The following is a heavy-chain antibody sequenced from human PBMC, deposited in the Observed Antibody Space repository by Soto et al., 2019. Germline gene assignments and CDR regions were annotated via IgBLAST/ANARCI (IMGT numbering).Heavy chain of an antibody. CDR1: GGSISSGGYS. V-gene: IGHV4-30-2*01. CDR2: IYHSGST. D-gene: IGHD4-17*01. CDR3: ARDPGYYGDANWYFDL. Sequence: QLQLQESGSGLVKPSQTLSLTCAVSGGSISSGGYSWSWIRQPLGKGLEWIGYIYHSGSTYYNPSLKSRVTISVDRSKNQFSLKLSSVTAADTAVYYCARDPGYYGDANWYFDLWGRGTLVTVSS. J-gene: IGHJ2*01.